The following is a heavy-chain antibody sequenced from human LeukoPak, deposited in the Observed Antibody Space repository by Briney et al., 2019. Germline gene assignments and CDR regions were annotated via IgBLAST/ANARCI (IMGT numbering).Heavy chain of an antibody. CDR3: AKDGTVVVPAATLYYYYYGMDV. CDR2: INDDGSDT. D-gene: IGHD2-2*01. CDR1: GFDFSKYW. Sequence: GGSLRLSCAASGFDFSKYWMHWVRQAPGKGLVWVARINDDGSDTSYADSVKGRFTISRDNSKNTLYLQMNSLRAEDTAVYYCAKDGTVVVPAATLYYYYYGMDVWGQGTTVTVSS. J-gene: IGHJ6*02. V-gene: IGHV3-74*01.